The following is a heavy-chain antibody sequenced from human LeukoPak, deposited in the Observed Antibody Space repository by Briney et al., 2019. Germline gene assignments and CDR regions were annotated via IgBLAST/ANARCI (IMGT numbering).Heavy chain of an antibody. CDR2: INNDGSDA. CDR1: GSTFTAFW. J-gene: IGHJ3*02. Sequence: GGSLRLSCAASGSTFTAFWMHWVRQAPGKGLMWVSRINNDGSDAIYADSVKGRFTISRDNAQNTLYLQMNSLRDEDTAVYYCARGGYSHGFDIWGQGTMVTVSS. V-gene: IGHV3-74*01. D-gene: IGHD5-18*01. CDR3: ARGGYSHGFDI.